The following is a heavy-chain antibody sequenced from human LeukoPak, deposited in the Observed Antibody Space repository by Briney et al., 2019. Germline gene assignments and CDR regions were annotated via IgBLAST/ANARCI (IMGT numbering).Heavy chain of an antibody. CDR2: IKQDGSEK. J-gene: IGHJ4*02. V-gene: IGHV3-7*01. CDR3: ARVKFSVGIRAFDY. Sequence: PGGSLRLSCAASGFTFSSYWMSWVRQAPGKWLEWVANIKQDGSEKYYVGSVKGRFTISRDNAKNSLYLQMNSLRAEDTAVYYCARVKFSVGIRAFDYWGQGTLVTVSS. CDR1: GFTFSSYW. D-gene: IGHD1-1*01.